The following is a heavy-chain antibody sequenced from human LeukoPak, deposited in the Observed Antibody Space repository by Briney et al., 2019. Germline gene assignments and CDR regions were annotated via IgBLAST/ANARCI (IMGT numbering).Heavy chain of an antibody. Sequence: GGSLRLSCVASGFTFSSYWMHWVRQAPGKGLVWVSRIKSDGRSTSHADSVRGRFTISRDNAKNTLYLQMNSLRAEDTAVYYCARGGSSRYTITYWGQGTLVTVSS. CDR2: IKSDGRST. J-gene: IGHJ4*02. V-gene: IGHV3-74*01. CDR3: ARGGSSRYTITY. CDR1: GFTFSSYW. D-gene: IGHD6-13*01.